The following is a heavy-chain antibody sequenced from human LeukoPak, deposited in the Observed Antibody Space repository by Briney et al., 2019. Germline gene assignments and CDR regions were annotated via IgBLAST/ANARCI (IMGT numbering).Heavy chain of an antibody. Sequence: GESLKISCKGSGYSFTSYWIGWVRQMPGKGLEWMGIIYPGDSDTRYSPSFQGQVTISADRSISTAYLQWSSLKASDTAMYYCARQTDKWELLLEAFDYWGQGTLVTVSS. D-gene: IGHD1-26*01. CDR1: GYSFTSYW. CDR3: ARQTDKWELLLEAFDY. V-gene: IGHV5-51*01. CDR2: IYPGDSDT. J-gene: IGHJ4*02.